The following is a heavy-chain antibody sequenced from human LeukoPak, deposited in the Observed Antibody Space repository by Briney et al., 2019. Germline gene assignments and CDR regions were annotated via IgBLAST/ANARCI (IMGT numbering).Heavy chain of an antibody. CDR2: IRTKAYRGTT. Sequence: GRSLRLSCTASDFTFGDYAVSWVRQAPGKGLEWVGFIRTKAYRGTTEYAASVKGRFTISRDDSNSIAYLQMNSLKTEDTAVYYCTTYDFWSPFQHWGQGTLATVSS. CDR3: TTYDFWSPFQH. CDR1: DFTFGDYA. V-gene: IGHV3-49*04. J-gene: IGHJ1*01. D-gene: IGHD3-3*01.